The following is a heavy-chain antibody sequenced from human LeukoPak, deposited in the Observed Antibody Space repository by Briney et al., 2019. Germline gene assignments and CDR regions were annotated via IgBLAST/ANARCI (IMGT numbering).Heavy chain of an antibody. J-gene: IGHJ4*02. Sequence: PGGSLRLSCAASGFTFSSYAMSWVRQAPGKGLEWVSAISGSGGSTYYADSVKGRFTISRDNSKNTLYLQMNSLRAEDTAVYYCARAGRETEDFDYWGQGTLVTVSS. D-gene: IGHD1-1*01. CDR3: ARAGRETEDFDY. CDR2: ISGSGGST. CDR1: GFTFSSYA. V-gene: IGHV3-23*01.